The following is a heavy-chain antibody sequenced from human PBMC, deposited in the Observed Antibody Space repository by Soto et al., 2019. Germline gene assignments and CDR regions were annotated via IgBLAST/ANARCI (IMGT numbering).Heavy chain of an antibody. CDR2: IYPGDYET. Sequence: GESLKISCQCSGYTFSNFWIAWVRQLSGKDLEWMGIIYPGDYETRYSPSFHGKVTISADRSIGTAYLQWSSLEASDSAFYFCARSPRSSPYFDYWGQGALVTVSS. J-gene: IGHJ4*02. CDR1: GYTFSNFW. V-gene: IGHV5-51*01. CDR3: ARSPRSSPYFDY. D-gene: IGHD6-13*01.